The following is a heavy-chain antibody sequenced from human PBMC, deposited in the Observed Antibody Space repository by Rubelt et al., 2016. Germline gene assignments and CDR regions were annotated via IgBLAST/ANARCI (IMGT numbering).Heavy chain of an antibody. CDR2: NYPGGSYH. V-gene: IGHV5-51*01. J-gene: IGHJ4*02. CDR3: ARQLSPVVTSNYFDY. D-gene: IGHD2/OR15-2a*01. CDR1: GYSFTRYW. Sequence: EVQLVQPGAEVKKPGESLRVSCKGSGYSFTRYWISWVRQMPGKGLEWMGVNYPGGSYHKYNPSFPGQVPIPAAKSISTPYVQWGSLKASDTAMYYCARQLSPVVTSNYFDYWGQGTLVTVSS.